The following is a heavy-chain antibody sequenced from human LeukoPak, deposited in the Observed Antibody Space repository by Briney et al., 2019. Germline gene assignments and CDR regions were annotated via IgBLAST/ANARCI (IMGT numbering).Heavy chain of an antibody. CDR3: ARQVIHYYYYMDV. V-gene: IGHV5-51*01. CDR2: IYPGDSDT. Sequence: GESLKISCKGSGYSFTSYWIGWVRQMPGKGLEWMGIIYPGDSDTRYSPSFQGQVTISADKSISTAYLQWSSLKASDTAMYYCARQVIHYYYYMDVWGKGTTVTVSS. J-gene: IGHJ6*03. CDR1: GYSFTSYW. D-gene: IGHD3-10*01.